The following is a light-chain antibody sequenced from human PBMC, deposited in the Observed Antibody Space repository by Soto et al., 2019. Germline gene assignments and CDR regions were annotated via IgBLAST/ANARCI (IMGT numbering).Light chain of an antibody. Sequence: DIQMTQSPSTLSASVVYRFTITCLASQSISSWLAWYQQKPGKAPKLLIYDASSLESGVPSRFSGSGSGTEFTLTISSLQPDDFATYYCQQYNSYSPTWTFGQGTKVDI. V-gene: IGKV1-5*01. CDR2: DAS. CDR1: QSISSW. CDR3: QQYNSYSPTWT. J-gene: IGKJ1*01.